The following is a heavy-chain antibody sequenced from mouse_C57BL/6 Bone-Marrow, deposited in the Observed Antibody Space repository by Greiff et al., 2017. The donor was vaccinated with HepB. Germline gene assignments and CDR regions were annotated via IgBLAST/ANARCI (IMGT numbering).Heavy chain of an antibody. Sequence: EVQLVESGGDLVKPGGSLKLSCAASGFTFSSYGMSWVRQTPDKRLAWVATISSGGSYTYYPDSVKGRFTISRDNAKNTLYLQMSRLKSEDTAMYYCARGPWTTVVGYFDYWGQGTTLTVSS. CDR3: ARGPWTTVVGYFDY. J-gene: IGHJ2*01. D-gene: IGHD1-1*01. V-gene: IGHV5-6*01. CDR2: ISSGGSYT. CDR1: GFTFSSYG.